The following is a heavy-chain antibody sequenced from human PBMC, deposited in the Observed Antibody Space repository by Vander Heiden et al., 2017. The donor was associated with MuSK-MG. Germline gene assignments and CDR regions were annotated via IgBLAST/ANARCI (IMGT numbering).Heavy chain of an antibody. J-gene: IGHJ6*03. D-gene: IGHD3-16*01. V-gene: IGHV4-59*01. Sequence: QVQLQESGPGLVKPSETLSLTCTVSGGSISRYYWSWIRQPPGKGLEWIGYIYYGGSTNYNPSLKSRVTISVDTSKNQFSLKLSSVTAADTAVYYCARGGENYYYYMDVWGKGTTVTVSS. CDR3: ARGGENYYYYMDV. CDR2: IYYGGST. CDR1: GGSISRYY.